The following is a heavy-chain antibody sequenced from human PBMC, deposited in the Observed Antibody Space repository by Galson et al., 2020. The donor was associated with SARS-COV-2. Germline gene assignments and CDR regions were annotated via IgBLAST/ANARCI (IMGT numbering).Heavy chain of an antibody. CDR1: GFTFSSYS. D-gene: IGHD3-3*01. Sequence: KIGESLKISCAASGFTFSSYSMNWVRQAPGKGLEWVSSISSSSSYIYYADSVKGRFTIYRDNAKNSLYLQMNSLRAEDTAVYYCARGTHYYECWSGYFGFCDYWGQGTLVTVSS. CDR3: ARGTHYYECWSGYFGFCDY. V-gene: IGHV3-21*01. CDR2: ISSSSSYI. J-gene: IGHJ4*02.